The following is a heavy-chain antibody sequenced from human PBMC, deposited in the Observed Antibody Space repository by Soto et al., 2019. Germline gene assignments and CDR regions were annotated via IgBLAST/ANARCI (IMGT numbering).Heavy chain of an antibody. CDR3: AKSQSGSYWELFDY. J-gene: IGHJ4*02. Sequence: QVQLVESGGGVVQPGRSLRLSCAASGFTFSSYGMHWVRQAPGKGLEWVAVISYDGSNKYYADSVKGRFTISRDNSKNTLYLQMNSLRAEDTAVYYCAKSQSGSYWELFDYRGQGTLVTVSS. CDR1: GFTFSSYG. V-gene: IGHV3-30*18. CDR2: ISYDGSNK. D-gene: IGHD1-26*01.